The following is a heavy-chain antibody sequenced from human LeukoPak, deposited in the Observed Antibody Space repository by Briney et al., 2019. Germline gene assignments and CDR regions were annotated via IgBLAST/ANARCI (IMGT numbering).Heavy chain of an antibody. V-gene: IGHV4-39*01. CDR3: ARQWFGELLPVDS. CDR1: GGSTSSSSYY. CDR2: IYYSGST. D-gene: IGHD3-10*01. Sequence: SETLSLTCSVSGGSTSSSSYYWGWVRQPPGKGLEWIGSIYYSGSTYYNPSLKSRVTISVDTSRTQFSLKLNSVTAADTAVYYCARQWFGELLPVDSWGQGTLVTVSS. J-gene: IGHJ4*02.